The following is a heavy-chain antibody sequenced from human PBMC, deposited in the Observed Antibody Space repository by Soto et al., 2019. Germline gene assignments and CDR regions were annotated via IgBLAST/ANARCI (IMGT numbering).Heavy chain of an antibody. CDR1: GFTFSSYG. CDR2: ISYDGSNK. CDR3: APWFGAFDY. Sequence: QVQLVESGGGVVQPGRSLRLSCAASGFTFSSYGMHWVRQAPGKGLEWVAVISYDGSNKYYADSVQGRFTSSRDNSKNTLYLQMNRLRAEDTAVYYCAPWFGAFDYWGQGTLVTVSS. V-gene: IGHV3-30*03. J-gene: IGHJ4*02. D-gene: IGHD3-10*01.